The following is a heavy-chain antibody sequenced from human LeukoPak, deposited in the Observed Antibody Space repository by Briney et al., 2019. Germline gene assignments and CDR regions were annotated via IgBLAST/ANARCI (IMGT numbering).Heavy chain of an antibody. CDR3: ARGRGSSRYYFDY. CDR2: VSASGPNT. CDR1: GFTFGSYA. J-gene: IGHJ4*02. V-gene: IGHV3-23*01. Sequence: GGSLRLSCAASGFTFGSYAMGWVRQAPGKGLEWVSAVSASGPNTYYADSVKGRFTVSRDNSKNTPYLQMSSLGAVDTAVYYCARGRGSSRYYFDYWGRGTLVTVSS. D-gene: IGHD1-26*01.